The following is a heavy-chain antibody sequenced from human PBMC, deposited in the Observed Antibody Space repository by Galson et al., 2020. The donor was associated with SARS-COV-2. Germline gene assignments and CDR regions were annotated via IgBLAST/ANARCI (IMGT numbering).Heavy chain of an antibody. CDR2: ISYDGSNK. Sequence: GGSLRLSCAASGFTLSSYAMHWVRQAPGKGLEWVAVISYDGSNKYYADSVKGRFTISRDNSKNTLYLQMNSLRAEDTAVYYCAREAGGGDGWFDPWGQGTLVTVSS. V-gene: IGHV3-30-3*01. D-gene: IGHD2-21*01. CDR3: AREAGGGDGWFDP. J-gene: IGHJ5*02. CDR1: GFTLSSYA.